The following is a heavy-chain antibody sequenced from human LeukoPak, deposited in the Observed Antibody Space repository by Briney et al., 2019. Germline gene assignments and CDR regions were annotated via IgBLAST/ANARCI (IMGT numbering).Heavy chain of an antibody. CDR3: AKEPPQCGADCFSLLDY. J-gene: IGHJ4*02. D-gene: IGHD2-21*02. CDR2: INSGGRT. Sequence: GGSLRLSCAAFGFTFSTYSMSWVRQAPGKGLEWVSLINSGGRTYYADSVKGRFTISRDNSKNMMFLQMNSLRADDTAVYFCAKEPPQCGADCFSLLDYWGQGTLVTVSS. V-gene: IGHV3-23*01. CDR1: GFTFSTYS.